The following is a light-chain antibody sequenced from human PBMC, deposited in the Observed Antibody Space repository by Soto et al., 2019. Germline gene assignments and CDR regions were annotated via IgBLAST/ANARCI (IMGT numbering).Light chain of an antibody. V-gene: IGLV2-14*03. J-gene: IGLJ2*01. CDR1: SIDVGGYNY. CDR3: SSYTGSAALVI. Sequence: QSALTQHASVSGSLGQSITISCTGTSIDVGGYNYVSWYQQHPGQAPKLLIYDVSHRPSGISYRFSGSKSGNTASLTISGLQAEDEADYYCSSYTGSAALVIFGGGTKLTVL. CDR2: DVS.